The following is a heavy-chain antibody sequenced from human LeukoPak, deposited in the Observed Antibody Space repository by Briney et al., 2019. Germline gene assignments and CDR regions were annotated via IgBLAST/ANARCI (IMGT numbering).Heavy chain of an antibody. V-gene: IGHV1-18*01. CDR2: ISAYNGNT. J-gene: IGHJ4*02. CDR1: GYTFTSYG. Sequence: ASVTVSCTASGYTFTSYGISWVRQAPGQGLEWMGWISAYNGNTNYAQKLQGRVTMTTDTSTSTAYMELRSLRSDDTAVYYCAGDSGVVVVPAAINVWGQGTLVTVSS. D-gene: IGHD2-2*02. CDR3: AGDSGVVVVPAAINV.